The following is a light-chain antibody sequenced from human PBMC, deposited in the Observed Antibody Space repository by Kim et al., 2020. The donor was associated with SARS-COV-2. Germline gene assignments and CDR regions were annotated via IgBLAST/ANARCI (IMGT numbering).Light chain of an antibody. Sequence: SYELTKPPSVSVSPGQTASITCSGDKLGDKYACWYQQKQGQSPVLVIYQDSKRPSGIPERFSGSNSGNTATLTISGTQAMDEADYYCQAWDSSTVVFGGG. CDR2: QDS. CDR1: KLGDKY. V-gene: IGLV3-1*01. J-gene: IGLJ2*01. CDR3: QAWDSSTVV.